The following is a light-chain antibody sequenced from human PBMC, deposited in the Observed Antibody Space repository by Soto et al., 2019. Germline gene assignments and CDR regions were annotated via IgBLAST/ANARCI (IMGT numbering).Light chain of an antibody. CDR1: ESVGRW. J-gene: IGKJ1*01. Sequence: DIQMTQSPSILCASVGKRVTISYRASESVGRWLAWYQHKPGKAPKLLIAQASTLETGVPARFSGSGFGTEFTLTISSLQPDEFESYYCQQYNSYWTFGQGTKVVIK. V-gene: IGKV1-5*03. CDR2: QAS. CDR3: QQYNSYWT.